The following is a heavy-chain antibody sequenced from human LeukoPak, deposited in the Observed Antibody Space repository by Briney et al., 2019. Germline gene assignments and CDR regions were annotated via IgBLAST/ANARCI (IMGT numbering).Heavy chain of an antibody. Sequence: GGSLRLSCAASGFTFSSYAMSWVRQAPGKGLEWVSAISGSGGSTYYADSVRGRFTISRDNSKNTLYLQMNSLRAADTAVYYCAKDWAIQLWSPAYFDYWGQGTLVSVSS. CDR3: AKDWAIQLWSPAYFDY. V-gene: IGHV3-23*01. J-gene: IGHJ4*02. D-gene: IGHD5-18*01. CDR1: GFTFSSYA. CDR2: ISGSGGST.